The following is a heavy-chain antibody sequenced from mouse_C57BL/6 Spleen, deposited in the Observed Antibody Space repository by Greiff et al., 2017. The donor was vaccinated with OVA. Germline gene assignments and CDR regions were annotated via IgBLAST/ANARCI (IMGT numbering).Heavy chain of an antibody. D-gene: IGHD1-1*01. Sequence: VQLQQSGPELVKPGASVKISCKASGYTFTDYYINWVKQRPGQGLEWIGWIFPGSGSTYYNEKFKGKATLTVDKSSSTAYMLLSSLTSEDSAVYFCARLDYYGSSTRHFDVWGTGTTVTVSS. CDR3: ARLDYYGSSTRHFDV. CDR2: IFPGSGST. V-gene: IGHV1-75*01. CDR1: GYTFTDYY. J-gene: IGHJ1*03.